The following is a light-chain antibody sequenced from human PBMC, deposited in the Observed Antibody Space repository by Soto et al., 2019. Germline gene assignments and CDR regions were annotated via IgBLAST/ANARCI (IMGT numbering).Light chain of an antibody. CDR3: QQSYSTLGT. J-gene: IGKJ4*01. V-gene: IGKV1-39*01. Sequence: DIQMTQSPSSLSASVGDRVTITCRASQSISSYLNWYQQKPGKAPKLLIYAASSLQSGVPSRFSGSGSGTDFTLTISILQPEDFATYYCQQSYSTLGTFGGGTKVEIK. CDR1: QSISSY. CDR2: AAS.